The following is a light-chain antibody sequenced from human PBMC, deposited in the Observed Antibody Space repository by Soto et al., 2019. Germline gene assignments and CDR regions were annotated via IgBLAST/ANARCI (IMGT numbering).Light chain of an antibody. V-gene: IGKV1-33*01. Sequence: DIQMTQSPSSLSASVGDRVTITCQASQDISNYLNWYQQKPGKAPKLLIYDASNLETGVPSRFSGSGSGTDFTFTISSLQPKDVATYYCQQYGNLPQTFGQGTKLEIK. CDR1: QDISNY. J-gene: IGKJ2*01. CDR3: QQYGNLPQT. CDR2: DAS.